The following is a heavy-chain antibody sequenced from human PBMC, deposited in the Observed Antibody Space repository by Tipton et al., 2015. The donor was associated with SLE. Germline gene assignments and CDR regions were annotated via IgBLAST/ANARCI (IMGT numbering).Heavy chain of an antibody. CDR3: ARDRDYYGSGSWGYFDY. J-gene: IGHJ4*02. CDR2: ISYDGSNK. D-gene: IGHD3-10*01. Sequence: SGFTFSSYGMHWVRQAPGKGLEWVAVISYDGSNKYYADSVKGRFTISRDNSKNTLYLQMNSLRAEDTAVYYCARDRDYYGSGSWGYFDYWGQGTLVTVSS. V-gene: IGHV3-30*19. CDR1: GFTFSSYG.